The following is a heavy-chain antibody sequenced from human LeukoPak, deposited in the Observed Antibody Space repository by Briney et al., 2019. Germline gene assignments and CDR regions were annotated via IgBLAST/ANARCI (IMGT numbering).Heavy chain of an antibody. V-gene: IGHV3-23*01. CDR2: ISGSSGNT. Sequence: QAGGSLRLSCAASGFTFSSYAMSWVRQAPGKGREWVSGISGSSGNTYYADSVKGRFTISRDNSKNTLYLQMNSLRAEDTAVYYCAKSPLSAGYCSGGSCYVLNYWGQGTLVTVSS. J-gene: IGHJ4*02. D-gene: IGHD2-15*01. CDR3: AKSPLSAGYCSGGSCYVLNY. CDR1: GFTFSSYA.